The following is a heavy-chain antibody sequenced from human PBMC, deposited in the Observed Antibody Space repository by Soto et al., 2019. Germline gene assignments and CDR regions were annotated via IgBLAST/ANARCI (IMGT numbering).Heavy chain of an antibody. J-gene: IGHJ4*02. CDR2: IRSKPNSYAT. CDR1: GFTFSGSA. D-gene: IGHD3-10*01. Sequence: EVQLVESGGGLVQPGGSLKLSCAASGFTFSGSAMHWVRQASGKGLEWVGRIRSKPNSYATAYAASVKGRFTISRDDSNNTAYLQMNSLTTEDTAVYYCCAIRGGQPDYWGQGTLVTVSS. CDR3: CAIRGGQPDY. V-gene: IGHV3-73*02.